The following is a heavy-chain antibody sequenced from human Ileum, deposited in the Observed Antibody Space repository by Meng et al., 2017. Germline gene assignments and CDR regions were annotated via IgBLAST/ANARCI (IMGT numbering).Heavy chain of an antibody. J-gene: IGHJ4*02. D-gene: IGHD6-6*01. CDR3: ARSSTSPASYFFDY. Sequence: ELGQRLVRPSDTVSLACIVSGDSVSSGSYYWSWIRQPPGKGLEWIVHIYYSGSTNYNPSLKSRVTISVDMSKNQFSLKLNSVTAADTAIYFCARSSTSPASYFFDYWGQGTLVTVSS. CDR1: GDSVSSGSYY. CDR2: IYYSGST. V-gene: IGHV4-61*01.